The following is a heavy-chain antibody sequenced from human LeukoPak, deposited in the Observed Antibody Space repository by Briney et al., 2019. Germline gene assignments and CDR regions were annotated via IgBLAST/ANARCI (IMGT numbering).Heavy chain of an antibody. CDR1: GYTFTSYD. CDR2: MNPNSGST. J-gene: IGHJ4*02. CDR3: ARSPLSSSWYYFDY. D-gene: IGHD6-13*01. Sequence: GASVKVSCKASGYTFTSYDINWVRQATGQGLEWMGWMNPNSGSTGYAQKFQGRVTMTRNTSIGTAYMELSSLRSEDTAVYYCARSPLSSSWYYFDYWGQGTLVTVSS. V-gene: IGHV1-8*01.